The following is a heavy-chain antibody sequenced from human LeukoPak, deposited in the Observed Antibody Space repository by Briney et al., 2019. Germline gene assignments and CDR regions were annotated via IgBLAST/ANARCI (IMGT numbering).Heavy chain of an antibody. CDR3: ARDSLGGDY. Sequence: GRSLRLSCAACGFTFRSYGMHWVRQAPGKGLEWVAVIWNDGSKKYYADSVKGRFTISRDNSKNTLYLQMNSLRVEDTAVYYCARDSLGGDYWGQGTLVTVSS. CDR1: GFTFRSYG. D-gene: IGHD3-16*01. J-gene: IGHJ4*02. CDR2: IWNDGSKK. V-gene: IGHV3-33*01.